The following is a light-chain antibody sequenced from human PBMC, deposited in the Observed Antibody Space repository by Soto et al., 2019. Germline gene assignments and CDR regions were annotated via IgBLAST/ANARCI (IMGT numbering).Light chain of an antibody. CDR2: GAS. V-gene: IGKV3D-20*02. CDR1: QSVDSNY. CDR3: QQRSDWLT. J-gene: IGKJ4*01. Sequence: EIVLTQSPCTLSLSPGARATLSCRASQSVDSNYLAWYQHKPGQAPRLLIYGASSRATGIPDRFSGSGSGTDFTLTISRLEPEDFAVYYCQQRSDWLTFGGGTKVDI.